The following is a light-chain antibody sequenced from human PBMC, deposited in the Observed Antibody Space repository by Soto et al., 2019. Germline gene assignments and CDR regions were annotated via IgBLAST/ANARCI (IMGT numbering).Light chain of an antibody. V-gene: IGKV3-20*01. Sequence: EIVLTQSPGTLSLSPGERATLSCGASQSVSSYYLAWYQQKPGQDHRLLISATSSSATGIPDRFSGSGCGTDVTLTISRLEPADFAVYYCQQFDNSLWTFGQGTKVEIK. J-gene: IGKJ1*01. CDR3: QQFDNSLWT. CDR2: ATS. CDR1: QSVSSYY.